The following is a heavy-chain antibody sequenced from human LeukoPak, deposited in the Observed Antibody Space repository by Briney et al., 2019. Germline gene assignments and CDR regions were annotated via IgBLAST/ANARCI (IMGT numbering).Heavy chain of an antibody. CDR2: IYYSGST. CDR3: ARVRGSYPRLYYYYYMDV. Sequence: PSETLSLTCTVSGGSISSHYWSWIRQPPGKGLEWIGYIYYSGSTNYNPSLKSRVTISVDTSENQFSLKLSSVTAADTAVYYCARVRGSYPRLYYYYYMDVWGKGTTVTVSS. D-gene: IGHD1-26*01. J-gene: IGHJ6*03. CDR1: GGSISSHY. V-gene: IGHV4-59*11.